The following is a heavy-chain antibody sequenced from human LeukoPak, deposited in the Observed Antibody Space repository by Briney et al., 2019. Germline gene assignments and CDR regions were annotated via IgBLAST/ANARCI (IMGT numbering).Heavy chain of an antibody. V-gene: IGHV3-33*07. D-gene: IGHD1-1*01. J-gene: IGHJ6*02. CDR2: IWHTGVA. CDR3: ARDFAGMDV. CDR1: GFTFSSYG. Sequence: GGSLRLSCAASGFTFSSYGMEWVRQAPGKGLEWVARIWHTGVAFYRDSVQGRFTLSRDNSKNMLYLEMRSLRVEDTAVYYCARDFAGMDVWGQGSTVIVSS.